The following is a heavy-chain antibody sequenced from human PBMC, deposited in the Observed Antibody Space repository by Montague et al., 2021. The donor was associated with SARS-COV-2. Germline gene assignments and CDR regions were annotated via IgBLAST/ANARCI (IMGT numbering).Heavy chain of an antibody. D-gene: IGHD1-1*01. CDR3: ARDLLEIGGMDV. CDR1: GITVSRNY. V-gene: IGHV3-66*01. J-gene: IGHJ6*02. CDR2: IYSGGST. Sequence: SLRLSCAASGITVSRNYMNWVRQAPGKGLEWVSLIYSGGSTYYADSVKGRFTISRDNSKNTLYLQMNSLRAEDTAVYYCARDLLEIGGMDVWGQGTTDTVSS.